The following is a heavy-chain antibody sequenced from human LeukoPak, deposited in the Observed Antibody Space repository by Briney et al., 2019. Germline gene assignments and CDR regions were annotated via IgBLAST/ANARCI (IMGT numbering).Heavy chain of an antibody. D-gene: IGHD6-13*01. CDR2: IYYSGST. Sequence: PSETLSLTCAVYGGSFSGYYWSWIRQPPGKGLEWIGYIYYSGSTNYNPSLKSRVTISVDTSKNQFSLKLSSVTAADTAVYYCARETGAGTLCYFDLWGRGTLVTVSS. V-gene: IGHV4-59*01. J-gene: IGHJ2*01. CDR1: GGSFSGYY. CDR3: ARETGAGTLCYFDL.